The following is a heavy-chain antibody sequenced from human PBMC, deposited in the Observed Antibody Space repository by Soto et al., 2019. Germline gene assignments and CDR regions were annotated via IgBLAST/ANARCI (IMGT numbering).Heavy chain of an antibody. CDR1: GYTFTSYG. D-gene: IGHD3-10*01. CDR2: ISAYNGNT. V-gene: IGHV1-18*01. J-gene: IGHJ4*02. CDR3: ARDLPHGYGSGSYSGIFDY. Sequence: QVQLVQSGAEVKKPGASVKVSSKASGYTFTSYGISWVRQAPGQGLEWMGWISAYNGNTNYAQKLQGRVTMTTDTPTSTAYMELRSLRSDDTAVYYCARDLPHGYGSGSYSGIFDYWGQGTLVTVSS.